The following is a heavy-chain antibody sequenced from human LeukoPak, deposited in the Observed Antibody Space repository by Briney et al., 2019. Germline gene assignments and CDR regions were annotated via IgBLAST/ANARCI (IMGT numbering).Heavy chain of an antibody. CDR1: GASISRDY. V-gene: IGHV4-59*01. J-gene: IGHJ4*02. CDR2: NNGGST. Sequence: PSETLSLTCTVSGASISRDYWTWIRQPPGKGLEWIGYNNGGSTTYSPSLYSRVTISLDTSNNHVSLRLSAVTAADTAVYYCAKGGTYGGGADYWGQGTLVTVSS. D-gene: IGHD1-26*01. CDR3: AKGGTYGGGADY.